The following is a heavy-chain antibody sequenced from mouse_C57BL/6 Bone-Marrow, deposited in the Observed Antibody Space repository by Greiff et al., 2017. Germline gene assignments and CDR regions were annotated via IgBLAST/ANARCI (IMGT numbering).Heavy chain of an antibody. Sequence: VQLQQSGAELAKPGAPVKLSCKVSGHPFTSYWMHWVKQRPGQGLEWIGYIYPCSGYTKYNQKFKDKATLTADKSSRTANMQLSSLTYEDSAVYYSACITRVVATRYFDYWGQGTTLTVSS. CDR3: ACITRVVATRYFDY. J-gene: IGHJ2*01. V-gene: IGHV1-7*01. D-gene: IGHD1-1*01. CDR1: GHPFTSYW. CDR2: IYPCSGYT.